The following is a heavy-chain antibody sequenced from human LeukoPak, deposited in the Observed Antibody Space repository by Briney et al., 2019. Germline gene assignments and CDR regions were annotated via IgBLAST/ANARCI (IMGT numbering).Heavy chain of an antibody. CDR1: GGSISSGSYY. V-gene: IGHV4-61*02. J-gene: IGHJ6*03. Sequence: SQTLSLTCTVSGGSISSGSYYWSWIRQPAGKGLEWIGRIYTSGSTNYNPSLKSRVTISVDTSKNQFSLKLSSVTAADTAVYYCARVPTTYYYYYMDVWGKGTTVTV. CDR3: ARVPTTYYYYYMDV. D-gene: IGHD1-14*01. CDR2: IYTSGST.